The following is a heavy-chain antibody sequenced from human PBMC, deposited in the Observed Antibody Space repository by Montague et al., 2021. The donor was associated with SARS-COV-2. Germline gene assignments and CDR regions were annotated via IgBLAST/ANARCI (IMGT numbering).Heavy chain of an antibody. CDR2: IWYDGSNK. J-gene: IGHJ4*02. D-gene: IGHD3-16*02. Sequence: LSLSASGFTFSSYGMHWVRQAPGKGLEWVAVIWYDGSNKYYADSVKGRFTISRDNSKNTLYLQMNSLRAEDTAVYYCAKPFYDYIWGGYRQTGYFDYWGQGILVTVSS. CDR1: GFTFSSYG. CDR3: AKPFYDYIWGGYRQTGYFDY. V-gene: IGHV3-33*06.